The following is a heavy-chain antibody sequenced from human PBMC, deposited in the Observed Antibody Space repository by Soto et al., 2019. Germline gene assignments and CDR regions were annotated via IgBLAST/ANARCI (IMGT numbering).Heavy chain of an antibody. V-gene: IGHV2-5*02. D-gene: IGHD3-3*01. CDR3: AHRVLRTVFGLVTTTAIYFDF. Sequence: QITLNESGPTKVKPRQTLTLTCTFSGFSLTTSEVGVGWIRQSPGKAPEWLALIYWDDDKRYSPSLKRRLTITKDTSKNQLVLTMADLDPADTATYYCAHRVLRTVFGLVTTTAIYFDFWGQGTPVAVSS. J-gene: IGHJ4*02. CDR1: GFSLTTSEVG. CDR2: IYWDDDK.